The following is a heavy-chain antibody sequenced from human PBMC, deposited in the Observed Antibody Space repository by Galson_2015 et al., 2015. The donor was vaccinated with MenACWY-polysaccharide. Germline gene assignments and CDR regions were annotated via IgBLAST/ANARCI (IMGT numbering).Heavy chain of an antibody. CDR2: IYDRGNT. CDR1: GFTVNTR. V-gene: IGHV3-53*01. J-gene: IGHJ4*02. CDR3: ARESEGNPEAEF. Sequence: SLRLSCAASGFTVNTRMCWFRQAPGQGLEWVSVIYDRGNTYYADSVKGRFTISRDNSKNTLYLQMNSLGAEDTAMSYCARESEGNPEAEFWGQGTLLPVSS. D-gene: IGHD3-10*01.